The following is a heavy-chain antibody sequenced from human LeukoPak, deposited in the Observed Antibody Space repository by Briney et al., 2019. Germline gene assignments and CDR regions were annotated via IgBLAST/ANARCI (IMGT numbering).Heavy chain of an antibody. CDR3: ARGGGDHHFDH. CDR1: GFILSSYA. J-gene: IGHJ4*02. CDR2: ISATGYAT. D-gene: IGHD2-21*02. Sequence: GGSLQLSCAASGFILSSYAMSWVRQAPGKGLEWVSAISATGYATYYADSVKGRFTISTDNSKSTVYLQMNSLRADDTAVYYCARGGGDHHFDHWGQGTLVTVSS. V-gene: IGHV3-23*01.